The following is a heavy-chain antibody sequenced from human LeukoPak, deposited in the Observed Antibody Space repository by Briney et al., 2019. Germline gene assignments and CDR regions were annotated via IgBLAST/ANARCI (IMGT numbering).Heavy chain of an antibody. CDR2: IRSSSNYI. CDR1: GFTFSDYS. D-gene: IGHD3-22*01. Sequence: GGSLRLSCAASGFTFSDYSMNWVRQAPGKGLEWVSSIRSSSNYIYYADSVKGRFTISRDNAKSSLYLQMNSLRAEDTAVYYCARLYYDSSGSFAYWGQGTLVTVSS. J-gene: IGHJ4*02. CDR3: ARLYYDSSGSFAY. V-gene: IGHV3-21*01.